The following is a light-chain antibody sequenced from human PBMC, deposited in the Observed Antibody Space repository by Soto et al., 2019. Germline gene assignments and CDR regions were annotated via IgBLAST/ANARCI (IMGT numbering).Light chain of an antibody. Sequence: ESVLTQSPATLSLSPGERATLYCRASQSVSSFLAWYQQKPGQAPSLLIYDASNRATGIPARFSGSGSGTDFTLTISSLEPEDLAVYYCQQRTNWPPRGISFGPGTKVDI. J-gene: IGKJ3*01. CDR2: DAS. CDR3: QQRTNWPPRGIS. V-gene: IGKV3-11*01. CDR1: QSVSSF.